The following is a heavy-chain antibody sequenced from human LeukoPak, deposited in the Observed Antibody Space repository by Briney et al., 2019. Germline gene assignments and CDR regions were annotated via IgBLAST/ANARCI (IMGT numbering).Heavy chain of an antibody. CDR2: IDPSDSYT. V-gene: IGHV5-10-1*01. J-gene: IGHJ4*02. CDR3: ARLGGYCSSTSCYFFE. Sequence: GAALRISFPGSGFHFTCYWIRWVRPTPGKGREWMGMIDPSDSYTTYSPSFQGHVTISADKSISTAYLQWSSLKASDTAMYYCARLGGYCSSTSCYFFEWGQGTLVTVSS. D-gene: IGHD2-2*01. CDR1: GFHFTCYW.